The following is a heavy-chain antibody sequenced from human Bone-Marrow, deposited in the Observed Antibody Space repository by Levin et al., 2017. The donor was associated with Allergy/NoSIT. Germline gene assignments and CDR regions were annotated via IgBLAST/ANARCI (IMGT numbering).Heavy chain of an antibody. J-gene: IGHJ4*02. Sequence: GESLKISCAASGFTFSDFGIHWVRQAPGKGLEWVAVIWDDGSNKYYTDSVKGRFTISRDNSKNTLYLQMGSLRAEDTAVYYCARDRYSAVAGIDWTHPLDYWGQGTLVTVSS. CDR3: ARDRYSAVAGIDWTHPLDY. CDR2: IWDDGSNK. V-gene: IGHV3-33*01. CDR1: GFTFSDFG. D-gene: IGHD6-19*01.